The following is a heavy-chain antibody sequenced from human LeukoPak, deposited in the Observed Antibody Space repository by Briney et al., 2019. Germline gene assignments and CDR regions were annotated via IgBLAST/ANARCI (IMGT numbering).Heavy chain of an antibody. Sequence: SVKVSCKASGGTFSSCAISWVRQAPGQGLEWMGGIIPIFGTANYAQKFQGRVTITADKSTSTAYMELSSLRPEDTAVYYCARTLNNMLIDYWGQGTLVTVSS. J-gene: IGHJ4*02. D-gene: IGHD2-8*01. V-gene: IGHV1-69*06. CDR2: IIPIFGTA. CDR1: GGTFSSCA. CDR3: ARTLNNMLIDY.